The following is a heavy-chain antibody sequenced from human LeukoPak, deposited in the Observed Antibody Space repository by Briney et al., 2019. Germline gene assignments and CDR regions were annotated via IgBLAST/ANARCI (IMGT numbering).Heavy chain of an antibody. CDR3: TKGRVATVGGAKYSMDV. J-gene: IGHJ6*02. CDR2: ITGDGAST. D-gene: IGHD5-12*01. CDR1: GFIFDDYA. Sequence: GGSLRLSCAASGFIFDDYAMHWVRLAPGKGLEWVSLITGDGASTYYEDSVRGRFTISRDNSKNSLYLIMNSLRTEDTALYYCTKGRVATVGGAKYSMDVWGQGTTVTVSS. V-gene: IGHV3-43*02.